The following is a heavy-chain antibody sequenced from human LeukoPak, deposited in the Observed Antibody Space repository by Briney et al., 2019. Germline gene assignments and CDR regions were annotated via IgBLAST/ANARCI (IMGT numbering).Heavy chain of an antibody. V-gene: IGHV3-30*04. CDR2: IRDDGLKI. Sequence: GRSLTLSCAASGFTFSSYAMDWVRQAPGKGLEWVTFIRDDGLKIYYTDSVKGRFTISRDNSKNTVNLQMSSLRTEDTAVYYCAKSLGRVQGLPPGGDDTFDIWGQGTMVTVSS. D-gene: IGHD6-19*01. CDR1: GFTFSSYA. CDR3: AKSLGRVQGLPPGGDDTFDI. J-gene: IGHJ3*02.